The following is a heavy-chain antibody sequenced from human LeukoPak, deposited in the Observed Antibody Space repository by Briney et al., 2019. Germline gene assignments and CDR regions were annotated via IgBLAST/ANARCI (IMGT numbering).Heavy chain of an antibody. J-gene: IGHJ4*02. D-gene: IGHD4-17*01. V-gene: IGHV3-20*04. Sequence: PGGSLRLSCAASGFTFDDYGMGWVRQAPGRGLEWVSGINWNGGSTGYADSVKGRFTISRDNAKNSLYLQMNSLRAEDTALYYCARDRTYGEGYFDYWGQGTLVTVSS. CDR2: INWNGGST. CDR3: ARDRTYGEGYFDY. CDR1: GFTFDDYG.